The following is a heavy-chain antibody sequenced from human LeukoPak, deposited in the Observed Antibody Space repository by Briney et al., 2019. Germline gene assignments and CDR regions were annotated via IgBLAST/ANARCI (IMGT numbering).Heavy chain of an antibody. CDR3: ASKYCSSTSCYLLNFDY. V-gene: IGHV3-23*01. J-gene: IGHJ4*02. Sequence: GGSLRLSCAASGFTFSSYAMGWVRQAPGKGLEWVSAISGSGGSTYYADSVKGRFTISRDNSQNTLYLQMNSLRAEDTAVYYCASKYCSSTSCYLLNFDYWGQGTLVTVSS. CDR1: GFTFSSYA. D-gene: IGHD2-2*01. CDR2: ISGSGGST.